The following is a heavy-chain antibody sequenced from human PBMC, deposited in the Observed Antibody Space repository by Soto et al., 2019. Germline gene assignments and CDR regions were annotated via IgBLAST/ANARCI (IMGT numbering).Heavy chain of an antibody. V-gene: IGHV4-31*03. CDR3: ARGGFQLLPDY. CDR2: IYYSGST. D-gene: IGHD2-2*01. J-gene: IGHJ4*02. CDR1: GGSISSGGYY. Sequence: SETLSLTCTVSGGSISSGGYYWSWIRQHPGKGLEWIGYIYYSGSTYYNPSLKSRVTISVDTSKNQFSLRLTSVTAADTAVYYCARGGFQLLPDYWGQGTLVTVSS.